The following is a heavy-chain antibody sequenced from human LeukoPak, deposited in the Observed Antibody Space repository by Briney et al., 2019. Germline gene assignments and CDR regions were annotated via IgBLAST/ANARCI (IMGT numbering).Heavy chain of an antibody. CDR2: ISGSGGST. V-gene: IGHV3-23*01. CDR3: AKLDYGDYGYFDL. D-gene: IGHD4-17*01. J-gene: IGHJ2*01. CDR1: GFTFSSYA. Sequence: GGSLRLSCAASGFTFSSYAMSWVRQAPGKGLEWVSAISGSGGSTYYADSVKGRFTISRDNSKNTLYPQMNSLRAEDTAVYYCAKLDYGDYGYFDLWGRGTLVTVSS.